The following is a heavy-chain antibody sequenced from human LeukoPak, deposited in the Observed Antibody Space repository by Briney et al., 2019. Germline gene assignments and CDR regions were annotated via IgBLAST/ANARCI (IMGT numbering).Heavy chain of an antibody. CDR2: MHYSGTT. Sequence: SETLSLTCTVSGGSVSSGSSYWSWIRQPPGNGLEWIAYMHYSGTTDYNPSLKSRVTISVDTSKNQFSLKLSSVTAADTAVYYCARKTSQNIYYYYYGLYVWGQGNTVTVSS. D-gene: IGHD1-14*01. CDR1: GGSVSSGSSY. CDR3: ARKTSQNIYYYYYGLYV. J-gene: IGHJ6*02. V-gene: IGHV4-61*01.